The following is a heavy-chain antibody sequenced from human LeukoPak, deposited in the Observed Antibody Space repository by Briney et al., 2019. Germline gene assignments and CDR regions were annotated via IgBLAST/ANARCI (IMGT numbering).Heavy chain of an antibody. J-gene: IGHJ5*02. Sequence: PSQTLSLTCTVSGGSISSGSYYWSWIRQPAGKGLEWIGRIYTSGSTNYNPSLKSRVTISVDTSKNQFSLKLSSVTAADTAVYYCARRESSTMVRGAPGWFDPWGQGTLVTVSS. V-gene: IGHV4-61*02. D-gene: IGHD3-10*01. CDR1: GGSISSGSYY. CDR3: ARRESSTMVRGAPGWFDP. CDR2: IYTSGST.